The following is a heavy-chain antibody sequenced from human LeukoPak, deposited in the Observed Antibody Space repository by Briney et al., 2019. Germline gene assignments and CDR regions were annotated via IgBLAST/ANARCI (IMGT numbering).Heavy chain of an antibody. CDR2: ISSSSSYI. Sequence: GGSLRLSCAASGFTFSSYEMNWVRQAPGKGLEWVSYISSSSSYIYYADSVKGRFTISRDNAKNSLYLQMNSLRAEDTAVYYCARWRATVTTDYYYMDVWGKGTTVTVSS. D-gene: IGHD4-17*01. CDR1: GFTFSSYE. J-gene: IGHJ6*03. CDR3: ARWRATVTTDYYYMDV. V-gene: IGHV3-21*05.